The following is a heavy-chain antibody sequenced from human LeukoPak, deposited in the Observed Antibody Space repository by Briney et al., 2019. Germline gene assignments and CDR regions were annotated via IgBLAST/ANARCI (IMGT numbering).Heavy chain of an antibody. CDR2: IKPDGSVK. V-gene: IGHV3-7*01. CDR3: ARDQPDPAGTGPRFDY. J-gene: IGHJ4*02. Sequence: PGGSLRLSCVDSGITFSSSWMSWVRQAPGKGLEWVANIKPDGSVKYYADSVKGRFTVSRDNAENSLYLQMNSLRTEDTAVYYCARDQPDPAGTGPRFDYWGQGSLVTVSS. D-gene: IGHD1-1*01. CDR1: GITFSSSW.